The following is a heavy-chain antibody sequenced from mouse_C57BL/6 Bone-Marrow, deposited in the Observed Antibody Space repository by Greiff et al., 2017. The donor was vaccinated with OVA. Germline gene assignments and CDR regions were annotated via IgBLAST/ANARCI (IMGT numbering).Heavy chain of an antibody. V-gene: IGHV3-6*01. J-gene: IGHJ3*01. D-gene: IGHD2-5*01. CDR3: ARDPSNYAGFAY. CDR2: ISYDGSN. CDR1: GYSFTSCYY. Sequence: EVKLVESGPGLVKPSQSLSLTCSVSGYSFTSCYYWNWIRQFPGNKLEWVGYISYDGSNNYNPSLKNRISITRDTSKNQFFLKLNSVTTEDTATYYCARDPSNYAGFAYWGQGTLVTVSA.